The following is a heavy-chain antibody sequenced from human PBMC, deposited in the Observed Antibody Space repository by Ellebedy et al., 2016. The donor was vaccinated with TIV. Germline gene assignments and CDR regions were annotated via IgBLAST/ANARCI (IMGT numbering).Heavy chain of an antibody. J-gene: IGHJ4*02. CDR2: ISNTSNTI. V-gene: IGHV3-48*01. D-gene: IGHD2-15*01. CDR1: EFTFSYYH. Sequence: PGGSLRLSCAASEFTFSYYHMNWVRQAPGKGLEWISYISNTSNTIKYADSVKGRFTISRDNAKHSLYLQMNSLRAEDTGVYYCARVRDNDYWGQGTLVTVSS. CDR3: ARVRDNDY.